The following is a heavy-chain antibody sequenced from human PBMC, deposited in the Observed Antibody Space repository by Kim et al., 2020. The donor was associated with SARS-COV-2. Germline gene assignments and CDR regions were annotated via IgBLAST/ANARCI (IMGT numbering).Heavy chain of an antibody. Sequence: DSVKVSCKASGYTFTGYYMHWVRQAPGQGLEWMGWINPNSGGTNYAQKFQGRVTMTRDTSISTAYMELSRLRSDDTAVYYCASTHYYDSSGYSVWYFDYWGQGTLVTVSS. J-gene: IGHJ4*02. CDR3: ASTHYYDSSGYSVWYFDY. D-gene: IGHD3-22*01. CDR2: INPNSGGT. V-gene: IGHV1-2*02. CDR1: GYTFTGYY.